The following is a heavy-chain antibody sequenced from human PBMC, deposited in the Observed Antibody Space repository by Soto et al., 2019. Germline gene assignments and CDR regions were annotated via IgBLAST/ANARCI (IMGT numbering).Heavy chain of an antibody. D-gene: IGHD4-17*01. J-gene: IGHJ4*02. V-gene: IGHV3-30-3*01. CDR3: ARDPTHTYGDDPFDY. Sequence: QVQLVESGGGVVQPGRSLRLSCAASGFTFSSYAMHWVRQTPGKGLEWVAIISYDGSNQYYADSVKGRFTISRDNSKNTLYLQMNSLRIEDMAVYYCARDPTHTYGDDPFDYWGQGTLVTVSS. CDR2: ISYDGSNQ. CDR1: GFTFSSYA.